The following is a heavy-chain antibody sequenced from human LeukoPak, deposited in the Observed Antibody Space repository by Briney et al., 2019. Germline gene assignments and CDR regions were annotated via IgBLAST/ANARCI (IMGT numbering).Heavy chain of an antibody. CDR2: ISTSSRYI. CDR1: GFTLSNYD. D-gene: IGHD2-2*01. J-gene: IGHJ5*02. V-gene: IGHV3-21*01. Sequence: AGGSLRLLCAASGFTLSNYDVNWVRQAPGKGLEWVSSISTSSRYIYYKDSVRGRFTISRDDAKNSLYLEMNSLRAEDTAVYYCARADCSSSTCYLRRSWFDPWGQGTLVIVSS. CDR3: ARADCSSSTCYLRRSWFDP.